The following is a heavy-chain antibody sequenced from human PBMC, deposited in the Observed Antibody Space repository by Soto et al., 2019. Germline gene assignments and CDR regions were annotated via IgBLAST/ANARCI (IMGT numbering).Heavy chain of an antibody. D-gene: IGHD5-18*01. CDR1: GFTFSYYA. CDR3: AKDKYSYGLGWFDH. J-gene: IGHJ5*02. Sequence: PXGSLRLSCAASGFTFSYYAMHWVRQAPGKGLEWVALISSDGSNKYYADSVKGRFTISRDNSKNTLYLQMNSLRAEDTAVYYCAKDKYSYGLGWFDHWGQGTLVTVSS. V-gene: IGHV3-30-3*01. CDR2: ISSDGSNK.